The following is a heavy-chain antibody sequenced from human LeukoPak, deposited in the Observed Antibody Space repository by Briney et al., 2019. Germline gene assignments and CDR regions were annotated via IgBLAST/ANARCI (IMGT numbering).Heavy chain of an antibody. CDR3: ARASHLLWFGELFLDY. CDR1: GFTFSSYW. D-gene: IGHD3-10*01. Sequence: PGGSLRLSCAASGFTFSSYWMSWVRQAPGKGLEWVANIKQDGSEKYYVDSVKGRFTISRDNAKNSLYLQMNSLRAEDTAVYYCARASHLLWFGELFLDYWGQGTLVTVSS. V-gene: IGHV3-7*01. J-gene: IGHJ4*02. CDR2: IKQDGSEK.